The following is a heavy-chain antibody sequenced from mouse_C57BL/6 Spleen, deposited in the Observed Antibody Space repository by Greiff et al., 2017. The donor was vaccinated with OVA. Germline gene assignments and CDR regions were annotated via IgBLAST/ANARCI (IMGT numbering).Heavy chain of an antibody. D-gene: IGHD2-3*01. CDR3: ARDYDGYSWFAY. CDR1: GFNIKDYY. V-gene: IGHV14-2*01. CDR2: IDPEDGET. J-gene: IGHJ3*01. Sequence: EVKLMESGAELVKPGASVKLSCTASGFNIKDYYMHWVKQRPEQGLEWIGRIDPEDGETKYAPKFQGKATITADTSSNTAYLQLSSLTSEDTAVYYCARDYDGYSWFAYWGQGTLVTVSA.